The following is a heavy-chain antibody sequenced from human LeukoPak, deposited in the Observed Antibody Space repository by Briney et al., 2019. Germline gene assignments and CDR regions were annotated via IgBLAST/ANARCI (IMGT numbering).Heavy chain of an antibody. CDR2: ISYDGGNK. CDR3: ARDHCSSTSCSRPRYYYYGMDV. CDR1: GFTFSSYA. D-gene: IGHD2-2*01. J-gene: IGHJ6*02. Sequence: PGGSLRLSCAASGFTFSSYAMHWVRQAPGKGLEWVAVISYDGGNKYYADSVKGRFTISRDNSKNTLYLQMNSLRAEDTAVYYCARDHCSSTSCSRPRYYYYGMDVWGQGTTVTVSS. V-gene: IGHV3-30*04.